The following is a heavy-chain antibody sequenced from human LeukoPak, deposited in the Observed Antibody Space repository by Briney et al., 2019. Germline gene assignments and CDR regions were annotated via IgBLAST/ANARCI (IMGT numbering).Heavy chain of an antibody. D-gene: IGHD5-12*01. Sequence: GGSLRLSCAASGFTFSSYAMHWVRQAPGKGLEWVAVISYDGSNKYYADSVKGRLTISRDNSKNTLYLQMNSLRAEDTAVYYCAREDIVATTPFDYWGQGTLVTVSP. J-gene: IGHJ4*02. CDR2: ISYDGSNK. V-gene: IGHV3-30*04. CDR1: GFTFSSYA. CDR3: AREDIVATTPFDY.